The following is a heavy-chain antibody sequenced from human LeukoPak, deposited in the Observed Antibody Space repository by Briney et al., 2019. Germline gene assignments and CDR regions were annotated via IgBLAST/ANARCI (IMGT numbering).Heavy chain of an antibody. Sequence: GGSLRLSCAASGFTFSSYSMNWVRQAPGKGLEWVAVISYDGSNKYYADSVKGRFTISRDNSKNTLYLQMNSLRAEDTAVYYCAKDLGGNSGYAPAPGYWGQGTLVTVSS. J-gene: IGHJ4*02. D-gene: IGHD5-12*01. CDR1: GFTFSSYS. CDR2: ISYDGSNK. V-gene: IGHV3-30*18. CDR3: AKDLGGNSGYAPAPGY.